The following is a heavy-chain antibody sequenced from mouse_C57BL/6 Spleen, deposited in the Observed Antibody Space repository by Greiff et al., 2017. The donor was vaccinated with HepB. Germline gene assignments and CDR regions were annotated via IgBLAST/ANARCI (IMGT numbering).Heavy chain of an antibody. CDR1: GYTFTDYY. CDR2: INPNNGGT. Sequence: EVQLQQSGPELVKPGASVKISCKASGYTFTDYYMNWVKQSHGKSLEWIGDINPNNGGTSYNQKFKGKATLTVDKSSSTAYMELRSLTSEDSAVYYCARSNYYGSSYGFAYWGQGTLVTVSA. CDR3: ARSNYYGSSYGFAY. V-gene: IGHV1-26*01. J-gene: IGHJ3*01. D-gene: IGHD1-1*01.